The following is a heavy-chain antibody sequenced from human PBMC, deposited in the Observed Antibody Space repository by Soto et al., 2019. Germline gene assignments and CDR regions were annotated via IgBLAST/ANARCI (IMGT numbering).Heavy chain of an antibody. CDR1: RFTFSDYW. D-gene: IGHD6-6*01. J-gene: IGHJ4*02. CDR2: INEVGSET. V-gene: IGHV3-7*01. CDR3: ARDTRRRGSDY. Sequence: EVPLVESGGGLVQPGGSLRLSCAASRFTFSDYWMSWVRQAPGKGLEWVANINEVGSETYYVDSVKGRFTISRDNADNSLFLQMNSLRAEDTAIYYCARDTRRRGSDYWGQGTLVTVSS.